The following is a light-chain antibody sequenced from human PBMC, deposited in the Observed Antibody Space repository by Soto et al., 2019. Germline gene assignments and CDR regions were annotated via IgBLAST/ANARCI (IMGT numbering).Light chain of an antibody. J-gene: IGKJ1*01. Sequence: IVVKQSPATLSVSPGEGATLSCRASQSVSSKLAWYQQKPGQAPSLLIYGASSRATGIPDRFSGSGSGTDVTLTISVLEPEDFAGYYCQQHDSSPRTCGQGARWIS. CDR2: GAS. CDR3: QQHDSSPRT. V-gene: IGKV3D-15*03. CDR1: QSVSSK.